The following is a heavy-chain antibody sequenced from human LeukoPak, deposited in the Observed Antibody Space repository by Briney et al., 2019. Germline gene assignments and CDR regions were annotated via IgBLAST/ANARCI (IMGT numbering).Heavy chain of an antibody. CDR3: ARGHFRGWLVYYYYYYMDV. D-gene: IGHD6-19*01. CDR1: GYTFTSYD. V-gene: IGHV1-8*03. CDR2: MNPNSGNT. Sequence: ASVKVSCKAFGYTFTSYDINWVRQATGQGLEWMGWMNPNSGNTGYAQKFQGRVTITRNTSISTAYMELSSLRSEDTAVYYCARGHFRGWLVYYYYYYMDVWGKGTTVTVSS. J-gene: IGHJ6*03.